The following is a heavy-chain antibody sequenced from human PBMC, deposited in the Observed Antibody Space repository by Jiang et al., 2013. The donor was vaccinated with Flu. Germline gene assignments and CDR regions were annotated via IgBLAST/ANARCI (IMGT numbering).Heavy chain of an antibody. CDR1: GFTFSSYG. Sequence: VQLVESGGGVVQPGRSLRLSCAASGFTFSSYGMHWVRQAPGKGLEWVAVISYDGSNKYYADSVKGRFTISRDNSKNTLYLQMNSLRAEDTAVYYCAKDHQWELLRYSGIPYYYGMDVWGQGTTVTVSS. CDR2: ISYDGSNK. V-gene: IGHV3-30*18. J-gene: IGHJ6*02. CDR3: AKDHQWELLRYSGIPYYYGMDV. D-gene: IGHD1-26*01.